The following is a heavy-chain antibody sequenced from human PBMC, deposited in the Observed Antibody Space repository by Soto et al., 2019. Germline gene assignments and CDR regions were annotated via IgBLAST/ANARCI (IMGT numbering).Heavy chain of an antibody. D-gene: IGHD3-16*01. Sequence: GGSLRLSCAASGFTFSSYGMHRVRQAPGKGLEWVAVISYDGSNKYYADSVKGRFTISRDNSKNTLYLQMNSLRAEDTAVYYCAKDLGVTRTFGMDVWGQGTTVTVSS. CDR2: ISYDGSNK. J-gene: IGHJ6*02. V-gene: IGHV3-30*18. CDR3: AKDLGVTRTFGMDV. CDR1: GFTFSSYG.